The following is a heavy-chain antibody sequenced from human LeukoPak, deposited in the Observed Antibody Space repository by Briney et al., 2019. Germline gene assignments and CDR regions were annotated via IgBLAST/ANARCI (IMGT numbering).Heavy chain of an antibody. CDR2: INHSGST. V-gene: IGHV4-34*01. CDR3: ARGPAILYYYYYYGMDV. Sequence: SSETLSLTCAVYGGSFSGYYWSWIRQPPGKGLEWIGEINHSGSTNYNPSLKSRVTISVDTSKNQFSLKLSSVTAADTAVYYCARGPAILYYYYYYGMDVWGQGTTVTVSS. D-gene: IGHD6-25*01. CDR1: GGSFSGYY. J-gene: IGHJ6*02.